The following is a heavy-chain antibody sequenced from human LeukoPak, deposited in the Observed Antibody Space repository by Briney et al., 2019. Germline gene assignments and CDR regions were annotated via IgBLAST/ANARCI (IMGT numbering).Heavy chain of an antibody. J-gene: IGHJ6*02. CDR2: ITWDSGIT. V-gene: IGHV3-9*01. CDR3: ATDYGSGSYVASYYGMDV. Sequence: GRSLRLSCAASGFTFDDHDMHWVRQAPGKGLEWVSGITWDSGITGYADSVKGRFTISRDNSKNTLYLQMNSLRAEDTAVYYCATDYGSGSYVASYYGMDVWGQGTTVTVSS. D-gene: IGHD3-10*01. CDR1: GFTFDDHD.